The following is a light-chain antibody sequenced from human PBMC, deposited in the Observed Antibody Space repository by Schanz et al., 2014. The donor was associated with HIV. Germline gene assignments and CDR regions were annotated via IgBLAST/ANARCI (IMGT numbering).Light chain of an antibody. V-gene: IGLV2-11*01. J-gene: IGLJ3*02. CDR2: DVT. CDR1: SSDVGSYNY. Sequence: QSALTQPRSVSGSPGQSVTISCTGTSSDVGSYNYLPWYQQPPGKAPKLMIYDVTKRPSGVPDRFSGSKSGNTASLTISGLQAEDEADYYCLSYDTSLPPSVFGGGTKLTVL. CDR3: LSYDTSLPPSV.